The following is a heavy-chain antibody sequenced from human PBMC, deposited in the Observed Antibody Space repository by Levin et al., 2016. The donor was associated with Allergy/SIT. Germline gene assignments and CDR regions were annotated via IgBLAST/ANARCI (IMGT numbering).Heavy chain of an antibody. D-gene: IGHD4-23*01. CDR2: ISAYNGNT. J-gene: IGHJ4*02. CDR3: ARGSTVVTPYYFDY. V-gene: IGHV1-18*01. Sequence: WVRQAPGQGLEWMGWISAYNGNTNYAQKLQGRVTMTTDTSTSTAYMELRSLRSDDTAVYYCARGSTVVTPYYFDYWGQGTLVTVSS.